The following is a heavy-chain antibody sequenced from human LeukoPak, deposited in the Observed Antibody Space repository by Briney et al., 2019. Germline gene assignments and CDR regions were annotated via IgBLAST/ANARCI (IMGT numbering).Heavy chain of an antibody. CDR3: TKDRGLVGATPSNFDY. CDR1: VFTFSSYA. CDR2: ISGSGGST. Sequence: GGSLRLSCAASVFTFSSYAMNWVRQAPGKGLEWVSGISGSGGSTYYADSVRGRFTISRDNSKKTVYVQMNSLRAEDTAIYYCTKDRGLVGATPSNFDYWGQGTLVTVSS. J-gene: IGHJ4*02. D-gene: IGHD1-26*01. V-gene: IGHV3-23*01.